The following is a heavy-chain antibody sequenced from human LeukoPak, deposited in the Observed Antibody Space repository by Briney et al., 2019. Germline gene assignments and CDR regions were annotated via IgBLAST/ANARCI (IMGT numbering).Heavy chain of an antibody. CDR3: ARDSDFWSGYYYFDY. CDR1: GGSISRADYY. D-gene: IGHD3-3*01. J-gene: IGHJ4*02. V-gene: IGHV4-30-4*08. CDR2: IYYSGST. Sequence: SQTLSLTCTVSGGSISRADYYWSWIRQPPGKGLEWIGYIYYSGSTYYNPSLKSRATISVDTSKNQFSLKLSSVTAADTAVYYCARDSDFWSGYYYFDYWGQGTLVTVSS.